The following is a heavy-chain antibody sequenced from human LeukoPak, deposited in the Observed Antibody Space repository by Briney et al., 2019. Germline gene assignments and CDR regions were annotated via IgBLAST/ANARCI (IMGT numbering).Heavy chain of an antibody. CDR3: AEAWFGELSYGMDV. CDR1: GFTFSSYA. V-gene: IGHV3-23*01. J-gene: IGHJ6*02. Sequence: GGSLRLSCAASGFTFSSYAMSWVRQAPGKGLEWVSAISGSGGSTYYADSVKGRFTISRDNSKNTLYLQMNSLRAEDTAVYYCAEAWFGELSYGMDVWGQGTTVTVSS. D-gene: IGHD3-10*01. CDR2: ISGSGGST.